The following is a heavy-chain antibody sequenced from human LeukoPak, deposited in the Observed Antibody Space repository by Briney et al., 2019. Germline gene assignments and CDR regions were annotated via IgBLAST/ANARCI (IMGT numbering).Heavy chain of an antibody. J-gene: IGHJ4*02. CDR3: AVESPAIYFGC. CDR2: ISSASSYI. CDR1: GFTFSSYS. V-gene: IGHV3-21*01. Sequence: GGSLRLSCAASGFTFSSYSMNWVRQAPGKGLEWVSSISSASSYIYYADSVRGRFTISRDNAKNSLYLQMNSLRAEDTAVYYCAVESPAIYFGCWGQGTLVTVSS.